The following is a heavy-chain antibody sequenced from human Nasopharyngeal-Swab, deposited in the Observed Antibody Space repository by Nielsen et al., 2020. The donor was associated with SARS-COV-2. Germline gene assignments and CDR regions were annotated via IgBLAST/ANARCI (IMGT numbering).Heavy chain of an antibody. CDR1: GITFRSYS. CDR2: ISSSSSYI. J-gene: IGHJ5*02. Sequence: GSLKLSCAASGITFRSYSMNWVRQAPGKGLEWVSSISSSSSYIYYADSVKGRFTISRDNAKNSLYLQMNSLRAEDTAVYYCASWGIAARPDPWGQGTLVTVSS. V-gene: IGHV3-21*01. D-gene: IGHD6-6*01. CDR3: ASWGIAARPDP.